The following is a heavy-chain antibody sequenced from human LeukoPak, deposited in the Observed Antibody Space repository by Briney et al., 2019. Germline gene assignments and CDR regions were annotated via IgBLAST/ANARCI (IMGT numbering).Heavy chain of an antibody. CDR2: IIPIFGTA. Sequence: SVKVSCEASGGTFSSYAISWVRQAPGLGLEWMGGIIPIFGTANYAQKFQGRVTITTDESTSTAYMELSSLRSEDTAVYYCARDWGDYGHGYFQHWGQGTLVTVSS. D-gene: IGHD4-17*01. V-gene: IGHV1-69*05. J-gene: IGHJ1*01. CDR3: ARDWGDYGHGYFQH. CDR1: GGTFSSYA.